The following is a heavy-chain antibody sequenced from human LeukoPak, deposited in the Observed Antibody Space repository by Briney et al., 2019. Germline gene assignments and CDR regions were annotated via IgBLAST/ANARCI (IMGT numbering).Heavy chain of an antibody. CDR3: ARDVRRDTSDI. V-gene: IGHV1-2*02. J-gene: IGHJ3*02. Sequence: GASVKVSCKASGYTFTDYYIHWVRQAPGQGLEWMGWINPNNGGIHYSQRFQGRVTMTRDTSISTAYVELSRLRSDDTAVYYCARDVRRDTSDIWGQGTMVTVSS. CDR2: INPNNGGI. D-gene: IGHD3-10*02. CDR1: GYTFTDYY.